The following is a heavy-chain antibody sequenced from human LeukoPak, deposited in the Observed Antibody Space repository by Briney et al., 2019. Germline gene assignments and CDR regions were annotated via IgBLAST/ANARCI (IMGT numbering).Heavy chain of an antibody. D-gene: IGHD3-16*01. CDR2: ISSSSSTI. J-gene: IGHJ4*02. CDR1: GFTFSSYS. V-gene: IGHV3-48*01. CDR3: ATVGDYVWAPSESFDY. Sequence: GGSLRLSCAASGFTFSSYSVNWVRQAPGKGLEWVSYISSSSSTIYYADSVKGRFTISRDNSKNTLYLQMNSLRAEDTAVYYCATVGDYVWAPSESFDYWGQGTLVTVSS.